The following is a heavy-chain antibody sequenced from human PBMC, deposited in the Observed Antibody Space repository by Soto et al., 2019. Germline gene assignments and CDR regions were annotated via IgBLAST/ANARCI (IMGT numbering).Heavy chain of an antibody. CDR2: ISTFNGNT. J-gene: IGHJ4*02. Sequence: QVQLVQSGAEVKKPGASVKVSCKTSGYTFTNSGLSWLRQAPGQGLEWMGWISTFNGNTNYAQKLEGRVTMTPDTSTSTAYKEQRSLSHHDTAVYYCARDQYCCPGGRCYWCQYFDYWGQGTLVTVSS. D-gene: IGHD2-15*01. V-gene: IGHV1-18*01. CDR1: GYTFTNSG. CDR3: ARDQYCCPGGRCYWCQYFDY.